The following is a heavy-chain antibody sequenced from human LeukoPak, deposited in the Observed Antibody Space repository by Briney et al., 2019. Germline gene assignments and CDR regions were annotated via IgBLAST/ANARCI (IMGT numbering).Heavy chain of an antibody. D-gene: IGHD3-22*01. CDR2: ISAYNGNT. J-gene: IGHJ4*02. Sequence: ASVKVSCKTSGYIFTSYGFSWVRQAPGQGLEWMGWISAYNGNTNYAQNLQGRVTMTTDTSTSTAYMELRSLRSDDTAVYYCARDLRTYYYDSSGYYFDYWGQGTLVTVSS. CDR3: ARDLRTYYYDSSGYYFDY. CDR1: GYIFTSYG. V-gene: IGHV1-18*01.